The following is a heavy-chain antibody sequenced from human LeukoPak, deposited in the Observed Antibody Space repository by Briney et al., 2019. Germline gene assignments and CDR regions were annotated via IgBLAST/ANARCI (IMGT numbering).Heavy chain of an antibody. CDR3: ARVKAVAVDY. Sequence: GGSLRLSCAASGFTLSSYAMHWVRQAPGKGLEWVSVIYSGGSTYYADSVKGRFTISRDNSKNTMYLQMNSLRAEDTAIYYCARVKAVAVDYWGQGTLVTVSS. CDR1: GFTLSSYA. D-gene: IGHD6-19*01. V-gene: IGHV3-53*01. J-gene: IGHJ4*02. CDR2: IYSGGST.